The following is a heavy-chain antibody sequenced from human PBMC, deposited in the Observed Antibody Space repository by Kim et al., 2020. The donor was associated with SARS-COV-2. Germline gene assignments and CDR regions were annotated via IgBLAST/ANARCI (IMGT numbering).Heavy chain of an antibody. CDR2: ISGSGAST. D-gene: IGHD2-15*01. CDR1: GFTFSSYA. V-gene: IGHV3-23*01. CDR3: AKDLWAATRCYFDF. Sequence: GGSLRLSCAASGFTFSSYAMSWVRQAPGKGLEWVSAISGSGASTYYADSVKGRFTISRDNSKNTLYLQMNSLSAEDTAVYYCAKDLWAATRCYFDFWGQGTLVTVSS. J-gene: IGHJ4*02.